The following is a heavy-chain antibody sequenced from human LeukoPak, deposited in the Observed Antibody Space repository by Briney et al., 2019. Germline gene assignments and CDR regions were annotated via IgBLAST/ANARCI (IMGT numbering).Heavy chain of an antibody. D-gene: IGHD3-10*01. CDR1: GFTFSTYY. V-gene: IGHV3-48*04. Sequence: GGSLRLSCAASGFTFSTYYMNWVRQAPGKGLEWVSYISTSSTTTYNADSVKGRFTISRDNAKNSLYLQMNSLRAEDTAVYYCARGLRGSYYYGSGSLDYWGQGTPVTVSS. J-gene: IGHJ4*02. CDR3: ARGLRGSYYYGSGSLDY. CDR2: ISTSSTTT.